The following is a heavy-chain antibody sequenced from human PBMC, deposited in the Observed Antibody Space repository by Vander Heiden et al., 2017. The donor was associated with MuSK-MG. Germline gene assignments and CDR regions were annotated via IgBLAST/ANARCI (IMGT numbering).Heavy chain of an antibody. CDR2: ISSNGGST. CDR1: GFTFSSYA. D-gene: IGHD5-12*01. Sequence: EVQLVESGGGLVQPGGSLRLSCAASGFTFSSYAMHWVRQAPGKGLEYVSAISSNGGSTYYANSVKGRFTISRDNSKNTLYLQMGSLRAEDMAVYYCARGIYSGYDWPVAFDIWGQGTMVTVSS. CDR3: ARGIYSGYDWPVAFDI. J-gene: IGHJ3*02. V-gene: IGHV3-64*01.